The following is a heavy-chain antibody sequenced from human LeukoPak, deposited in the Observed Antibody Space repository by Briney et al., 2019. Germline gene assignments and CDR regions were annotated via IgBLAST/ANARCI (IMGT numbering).Heavy chain of an antibody. D-gene: IGHD3-10*01. CDR1: GYTFTSYG. J-gene: IGHJ5*02. Sequence: ASVKVSCKASGYTFTSYGISWVRQAPGQGLEWMGWISAYNGNTHYAQKLQGRVTMTTDTSTSTVYMELRSLRSDDTAVYYCARDSGTTGEVKFDPWGQGTLVTVSS. CDR3: ARDSGTTGEVKFDP. CDR2: ISAYNGNT. V-gene: IGHV1-18*01.